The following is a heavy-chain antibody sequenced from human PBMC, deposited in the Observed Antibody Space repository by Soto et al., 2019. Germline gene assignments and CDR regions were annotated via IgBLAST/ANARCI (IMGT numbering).Heavy chain of an antibody. J-gene: IGHJ5*02. CDR2: IHSTRSP. CDR1: GDSVSKYY. Sequence: SETLSLTCTVSGDSVSKYYWNWIRHPAGKGLEWIGRIHSTRSPNYNPSLKSRVTMSVDTSKNQFSLKLNLTSVTAADTAVYYCARSPAYGDYANLDTWGQGTLVTVSS. D-gene: IGHD4-17*01. CDR3: ARSPAYGDYANLDT. V-gene: IGHV4-4*07.